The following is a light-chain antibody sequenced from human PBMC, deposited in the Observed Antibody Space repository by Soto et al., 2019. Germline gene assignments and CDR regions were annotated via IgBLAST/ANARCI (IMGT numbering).Light chain of an antibody. CDR1: RSVDTDY. Sequence: IVLTQSPGSLSLSPGDSDTLSSKASRSVDTDYLAWYQQRPGQAPRLLLYGASNRATDIPDRFSGSGSGTDFTLTLTRLCAEDLAVYYCQQSGSSPVFTFGPGTTLDI. CDR3: QQSGSSPVFT. V-gene: IGKV3-20*01. CDR2: GAS. J-gene: IGKJ3*01.